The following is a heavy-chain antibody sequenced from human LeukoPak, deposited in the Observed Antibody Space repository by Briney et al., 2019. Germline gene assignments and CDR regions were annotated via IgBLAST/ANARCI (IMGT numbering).Heavy chain of an antibody. Sequence: PSQTLSLTCTVSGGSISSGDYYWSWIRQPPGKGLEWIGYIYYSGSTYYNPSLKSRVTISVDTSKNQFYLKLNSVTAADTAVYYCARDSPVGATRFFDYWGQGTLVTVSS. J-gene: IGHJ4*02. D-gene: IGHD1-26*01. CDR3: ARDSPVGATRFFDY. V-gene: IGHV4-30-4*08. CDR1: GGSISSGDYY. CDR2: IYYSGST.